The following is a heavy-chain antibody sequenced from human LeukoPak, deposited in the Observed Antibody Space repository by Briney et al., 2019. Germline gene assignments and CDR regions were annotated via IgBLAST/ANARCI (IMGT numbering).Heavy chain of an antibody. V-gene: IGHV4-39*01. CDR1: GGSISSSSYY. Sequence: SETLSLTCTVSGGSISSSSYYWGWIRQPPGEGLEWIGSIYYSGSTYYNPSLKSRVTISVDTSKNQFSLKLSSVTAADTAVYYCASLMTTIDYWGQGTLVTVSS. D-gene: IGHD4-11*01. J-gene: IGHJ4*02. CDR2: IYYSGST. CDR3: ASLMTTIDY.